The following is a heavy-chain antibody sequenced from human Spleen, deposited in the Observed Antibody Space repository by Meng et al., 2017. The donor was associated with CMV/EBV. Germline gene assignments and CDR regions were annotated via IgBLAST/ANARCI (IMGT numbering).Heavy chain of an antibody. CDR3: ARGESSYGGNGLDY. CDR1: GFTFSSYW. V-gene: IGHV3-74*01. D-gene: IGHD4-23*01. Sequence: GGSLRLSCAAPGFTFSSYWMHWVRQAPGKGLVWVSNINSDGSSTSYADSVKGRFTISRDNAKNTLYLQTNSLRAEDTAVYYCARGESSYGGNGLDYWGQGTLVTVSS. J-gene: IGHJ4*02. CDR2: INSDGSST.